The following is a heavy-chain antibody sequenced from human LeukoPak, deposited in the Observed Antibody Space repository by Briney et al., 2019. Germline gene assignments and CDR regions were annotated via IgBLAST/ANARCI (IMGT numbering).Heavy chain of an antibody. Sequence: SQTLSLTCAISGDSFSSIGVAWNWIRQSPSRGLEWLGRTYYRSKWYYEYAVSVKSRLHISPDTSNTQFSLQLPSVTPEDTAVYYCSLARSEYHYGMDVWGQGTTVTVSS. CDR2: TYYRSKWYY. J-gene: IGHJ6*02. V-gene: IGHV6-1*01. CDR3: SLARSEYHYGMDV. CDR1: GDSFSSIGVA.